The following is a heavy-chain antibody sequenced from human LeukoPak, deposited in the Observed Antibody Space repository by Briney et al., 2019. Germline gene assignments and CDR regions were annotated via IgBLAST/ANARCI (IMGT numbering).Heavy chain of an antibody. Sequence: SETLSLTCAVYGGSFSGYYWSWIRQPPGKGLEWIGEINHSGSTNYNPSLKSRVTISVDTSKNQFSLKLRSVTAADTAVYYCARRDYGDGNGFDIWGQGTMVTVSS. V-gene: IGHV4-34*01. CDR1: GGSFSGYY. CDR2: INHSGST. J-gene: IGHJ3*02. D-gene: IGHD4-17*01. CDR3: ARRDYGDGNGFDI.